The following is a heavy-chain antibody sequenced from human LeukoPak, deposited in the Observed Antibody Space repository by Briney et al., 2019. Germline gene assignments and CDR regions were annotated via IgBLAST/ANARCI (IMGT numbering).Heavy chain of an antibody. CDR3: ARPSIAARRANAFDI. D-gene: IGHD6-6*01. CDR1: GGSISSGGYS. J-gene: IGHJ3*02. V-gene: IGHV4-30-2*01. Sequence: SETLSLTCAVSGGSISSGGYSWSWIRQPPGKGLEWIGYIYHSGSTYYNPSLKSRVTISVDRSKNQFSLKLSSVTAADTAVYYCARPSIAARRANAFDIWGQGTMVTVSS. CDR2: IYHSGST.